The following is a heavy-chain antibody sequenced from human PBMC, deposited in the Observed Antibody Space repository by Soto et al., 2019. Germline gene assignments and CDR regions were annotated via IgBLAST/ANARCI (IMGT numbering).Heavy chain of an antibody. CDR2: ISSSSTTI. CDR1: GFTFSSYG. J-gene: IGHJ4*02. V-gene: IGHV3-48*02. CDR3: ARSAYYYDSSNYYGY. Sequence: EVQLVEPGGGLVQPGGSLRLSCAASGFTFSSYGMNWVRQAPGKGLEWVSYISSSSTTIYYADSVKGRFTIFRDNAKNSRYLQWNSLRDEDTAVYYCARSAYYYDSSNYYGYWGQGTLVTVSS. D-gene: IGHD3-22*01.